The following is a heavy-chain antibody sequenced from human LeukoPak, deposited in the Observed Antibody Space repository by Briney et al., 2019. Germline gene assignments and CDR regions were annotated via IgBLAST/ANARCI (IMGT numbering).Heavy chain of an antibody. CDR3: AKVQDYGDYGGFDP. Sequence: GGTLRLSCAASGFTFSSYGMHWVRQAPGKGLGWVAFIRYDGSSKYYAESVKGRFTISRDNSKKTLYLQMNRLRGEDTAMYYCAKVQDYGDYGGFDPWGQGTLVTVSS. CDR2: IRYDGSSK. J-gene: IGHJ5*02. V-gene: IGHV3-30*02. CDR1: GFTFSSYG. D-gene: IGHD4-17*01.